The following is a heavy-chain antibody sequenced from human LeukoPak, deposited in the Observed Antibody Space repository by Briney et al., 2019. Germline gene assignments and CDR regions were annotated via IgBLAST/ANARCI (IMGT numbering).Heavy chain of an antibody. D-gene: IGHD3-10*01. Sequence: PSETLSLTCAVYVGSFSGYYWSWIRQPPGGGLEWIGEINHSGSTNYNSSLKSRVTISVDTSKNQFSLKLSSVTAADTAVYYCARGYYGSGSHCCHMDVWGKGTTITVS. J-gene: IGHJ6*03. CDR2: INHSGST. V-gene: IGHV4-34*01. CDR1: VGSFSGYY. CDR3: ARGYYGSGSHCCHMDV.